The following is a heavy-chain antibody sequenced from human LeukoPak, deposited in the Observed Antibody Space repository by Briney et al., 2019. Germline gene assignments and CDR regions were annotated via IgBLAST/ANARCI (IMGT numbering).Heavy chain of an antibody. CDR2: INSDGSST. CDR3: ARGRGYSYGYPTNY. D-gene: IGHD5-18*01. J-gene: IGHJ4*02. V-gene: IGHV3-74*01. CDR1: GFTFSSYW. Sequence: PGGSLRLSCAASGFTFSSYWVHWVRQAPGKGLVWVSRINSDGSSTSYADSVKGRFTIPRDNAKNTLYLQMNSLRAEDTAVYYCARGRGYSYGYPTNYWGQGTLVTVSS.